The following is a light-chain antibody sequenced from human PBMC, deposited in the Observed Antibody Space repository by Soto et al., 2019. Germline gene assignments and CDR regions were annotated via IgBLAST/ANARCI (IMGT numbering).Light chain of an antibody. CDR1: SSDVGGYNS. V-gene: IGLV2-14*01. Sequence: QSALTQPASVSGSPGQSITISCTGTSSDVGGYNSVSWYQQHPGKVPKIMIYDVSIRPSGVPDRFSGSKSGNKASLTISGPQAEDEADYYCCSNTSISTLVFGTGTKLTVL. CDR2: DVS. J-gene: IGLJ1*01. CDR3: CSNTSISTLV.